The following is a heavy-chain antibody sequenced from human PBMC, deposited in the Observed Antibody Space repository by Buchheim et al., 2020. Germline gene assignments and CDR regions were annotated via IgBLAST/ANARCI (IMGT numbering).Heavy chain of an antibody. CDR2: INSNSESK. CDR1: GFTLSSYS. Sequence: EVQLVESGGGLVQPGGSLRLSCVASGFTLSSYSMNWVRQAPGKGLAWVSYINSNSESKHYADSVKGRFTISRDNAKNSLYLQMNSLRAEDTARYYCARKSGGLDYWGQGTL. J-gene: IGHJ4*02. V-gene: IGHV3-48*04. CDR3: ARKSGGLDY. D-gene: IGHD2-15*01.